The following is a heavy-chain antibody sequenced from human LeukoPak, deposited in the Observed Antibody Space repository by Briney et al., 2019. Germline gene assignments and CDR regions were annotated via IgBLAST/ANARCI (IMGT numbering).Heavy chain of an antibody. D-gene: IGHD1-1*01. CDR2: SNPSGDST. V-gene: IGHV1-46*01. J-gene: IGHJ4*02. Sequence: ASVKVSCKASGYTFTNYYIHWVRQAPGHGLEWMGISNPSGDSTNYAQKFQGRVTMTRDTSTSTVYMDLSSLRSEDTAVYYCARWTTTFLDYWGQGTLVTVSA. CDR1: GYTFTNYY. CDR3: ARWTTTFLDY.